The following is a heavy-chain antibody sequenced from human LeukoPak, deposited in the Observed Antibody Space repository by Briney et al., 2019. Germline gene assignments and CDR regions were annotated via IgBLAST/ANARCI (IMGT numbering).Heavy chain of an antibody. CDR3: ARSGSYENPCGGDCYSKWFDP. CDR2: IIPILGIA. J-gene: IGHJ5*02. Sequence: GASVKVSCKASGGTFSSYAISWVRQAPGQGLEWMGRIIPILGIANYAQKFQGRVTITADKSTSTAYMELSSLRSEDTAVYYCARSGSYENPCGGDCYSKWFDPWGQGTLVTVSS. CDR1: GGTFSSYA. D-gene: IGHD2-21*02. V-gene: IGHV1-69*04.